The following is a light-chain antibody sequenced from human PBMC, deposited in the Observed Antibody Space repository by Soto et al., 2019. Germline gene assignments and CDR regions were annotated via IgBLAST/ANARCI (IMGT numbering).Light chain of an antibody. CDR2: DTS. CDR3: QQRNSWPPTFT. V-gene: IGKV3-11*01. Sequence: EIVLTQSPATLSLSPGARAPLSCRASQSVGSFLAWYPQKPGQAPRLLIYDTSIRATGIPARFSGSGSGTDFTLTISSLEPEDFAVYYCQQRNSWPPTFTFGQGTRLEIK. J-gene: IGKJ5*01. CDR1: QSVGSF.